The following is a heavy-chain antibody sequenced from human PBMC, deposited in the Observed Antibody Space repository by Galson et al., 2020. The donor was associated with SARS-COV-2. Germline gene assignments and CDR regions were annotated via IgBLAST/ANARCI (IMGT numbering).Heavy chain of an antibody. V-gene: IGHV3-21*01. Sequence: GESLKISCAASGFIFANYGINWVRQAPGKGLEWVSYISSVSGFIYSAESMRGRFTISRDDAKNSVFLEMNSLSADDTAAYFCARRAEGLVVEPRQAYWYFDLWGRGTLVTVSA. CDR2: ISSVSGFI. CDR1: GFIFANYG. J-gene: IGHJ2*01. CDR3: ARRAEGLVVEPRQAYWYFDL. D-gene: IGHD2-15*01.